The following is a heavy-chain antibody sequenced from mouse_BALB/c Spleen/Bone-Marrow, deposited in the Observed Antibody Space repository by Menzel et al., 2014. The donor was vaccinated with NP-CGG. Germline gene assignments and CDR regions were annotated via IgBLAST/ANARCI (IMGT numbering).Heavy chain of an antibody. D-gene: IGHD1-1*01. CDR2: INPNNGDT. J-gene: IGHJ1*01. Sequence: EVQLQQSGPELVKPGASVKMSCKASGYTFTDYYMKWVKQSRGKSLEWIGDINPNNGDTFYNQKFKGKATLTVDKSSSTAYMQLNSLTSEDSAVYYCARKSYYGSSYGYFDVWGAGTTVTVSS. CDR1: GYTFTDYY. CDR3: ARKSYYGSSYGYFDV. V-gene: IGHV1-26*01.